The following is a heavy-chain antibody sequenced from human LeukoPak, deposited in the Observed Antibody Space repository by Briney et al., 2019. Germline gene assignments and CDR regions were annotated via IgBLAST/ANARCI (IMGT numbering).Heavy chain of an antibody. CDR2: IYYSGST. D-gene: IGHD6-19*01. CDR3: ARHTTLGGWYDRRGLPEFDP. J-gene: IGHJ5*02. V-gene: IGHV4-59*08. CDR1: GGSISSYY. Sequence: SETLSLTCTVSGGSISSYYWSWIRQPPGKGLEWIGYIYYSGSTNYNPSLKSRVTISVDTSKNQFSLKLSSVAAADTAVYYCARHTTLGGWYDRRGLPEFDPWGQGTLVTVSS.